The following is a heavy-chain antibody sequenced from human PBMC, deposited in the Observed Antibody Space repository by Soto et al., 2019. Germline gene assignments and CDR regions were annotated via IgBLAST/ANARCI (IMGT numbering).Heavy chain of an antibody. Sequence: QVQLVQSGAEVKKPGSSVKVSCKASGDTFSSNAISWVRQAPGQGLEWMGGIIPIYASPNYAQTFQGRVTVTADKATSTAYLELSRLKFADSAIYYCAVAVTGSRSPLAHWGQGTLVIVSS. CDR1: GDTFSSNA. CDR3: AVAVTGSRSPLAH. D-gene: IGHD3-9*01. V-gene: IGHV1-69*06. CDR2: IIPIYASP. J-gene: IGHJ4*02.